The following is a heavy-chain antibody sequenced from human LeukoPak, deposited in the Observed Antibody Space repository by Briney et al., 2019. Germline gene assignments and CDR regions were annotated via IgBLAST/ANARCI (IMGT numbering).Heavy chain of an antibody. V-gene: IGHV4-59*08. D-gene: IGHD6-19*01. CDR3: ARHPFSAPFDY. Sequence: SETLSLTCTVSGGSMNNYYWSWIRQPPGKGLEWIAYAYHTGHTHYNPSLKSRVTISLDTSKSQVSLKVNSVTAADTAVYYCARHPFSAPFDYWGQGTLVTVSS. CDR1: GGSMNNYY. J-gene: IGHJ4*02. CDR2: AYHTGHT.